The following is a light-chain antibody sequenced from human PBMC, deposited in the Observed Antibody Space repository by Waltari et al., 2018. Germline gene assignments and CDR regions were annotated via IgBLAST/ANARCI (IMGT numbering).Light chain of an antibody. CDR2: AAS. CDR1: HSISID. J-gene: IGKJ1*01. CDR3: QQRYSTPPWT. V-gene: IGKV1-39*01. Sequence: DIQVTQSPSSLSASVGDIVTITCRASHSISIDLTWYQQKPGKAPKLLISAASSLQGGVPSRFSGSGSGTDFTLTISSLQPEDFASYYCQQRYSTPPWTFGQGTKVEIK.